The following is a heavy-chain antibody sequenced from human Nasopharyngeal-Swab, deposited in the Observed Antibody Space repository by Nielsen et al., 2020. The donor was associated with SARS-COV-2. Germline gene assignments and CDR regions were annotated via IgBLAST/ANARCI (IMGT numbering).Heavy chain of an antibody. CDR3: ARGSRFTIFGVVPDYYYGMDV. J-gene: IGHJ6*02. V-gene: IGHV4-4*07. D-gene: IGHD3-3*01. CDR1: GGSISSYY. CDR2: IYTSGST. Sequence: SETLSLTCTVSGGSISSYYWTWTRQPAGKGLEWIGRIYTSGSTNYNPSLKRRVTLSVDTSKNQFSLKLSSVTAADTAVYYCARGSRFTIFGVVPDYYYGMDVWGQGTTVTVSS.